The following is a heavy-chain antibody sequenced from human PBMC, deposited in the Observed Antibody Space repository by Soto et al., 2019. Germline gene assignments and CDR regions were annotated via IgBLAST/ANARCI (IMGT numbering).Heavy chain of an antibody. D-gene: IGHD1-26*01. Sequence: QVQLVQSGAEVKKPGSSVKGSCKASGGTFSSYAISWLRQAPGPALEWMGGIIPIFGTANYAKKCQGRVTITADESTSTAYMELSSLRSEDTAVYYCARLSYSGSASDYWGQGTLVTVSS. CDR2: IIPIFGTA. J-gene: IGHJ4*02. CDR3: ARLSYSGSASDY. CDR1: GGTFSSYA. V-gene: IGHV1-69*01.